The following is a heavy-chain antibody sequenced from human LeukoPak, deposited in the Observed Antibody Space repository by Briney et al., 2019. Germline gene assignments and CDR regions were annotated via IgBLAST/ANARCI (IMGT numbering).Heavy chain of an antibody. V-gene: IGHV4-59*12. D-gene: IGHD3-10*01. Sequence: KLSETVSLTCTVSGGSISSYYWSWIRQPPGKGLEWLGYIYYSESTNYNPSLKSRVTISVDTSKNQFSLKLTSVTASDTPVYYGGSTNYDPSLVSRDFYIVDASKNQLSLNLSSVPAADTAVYYCARHTYYYDSSGILDNWGQGALVSASS. CDR2: IYYSEST. J-gene: IGHJ4*02. CDR1: GGSISSYY. CDR3: GSTNYDPSLVSRDFYIVDASKNQLSLNLSSVPAADTAVYYCARHTYYYDSSGILDN.